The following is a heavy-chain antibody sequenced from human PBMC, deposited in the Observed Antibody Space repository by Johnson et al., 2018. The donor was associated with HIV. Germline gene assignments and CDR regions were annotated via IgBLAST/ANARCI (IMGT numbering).Heavy chain of an antibody. Sequence: VQLVESGGGLVQPGGSLRLSCAASEFTFSSYWMHWVRQAPGKGLVWVSRINSDGSSTSYADSVKGRFTISRDNAKKSLYLQMNSLRSEDTALYYCARDSTPWGGDYVDYTFDIWGQGTMVTVSS. D-gene: IGHD4-17*01. CDR2: INSDGSST. J-gene: IGHJ3*02. CDR3: ARDSTPWGGDYVDYTFDI. V-gene: IGHV3-74*01. CDR1: EFTFSSYW.